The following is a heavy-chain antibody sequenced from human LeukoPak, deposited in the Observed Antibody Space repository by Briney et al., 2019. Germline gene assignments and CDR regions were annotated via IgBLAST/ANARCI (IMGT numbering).Heavy chain of an antibody. CDR2: IFYSGGS. J-gene: IGHJ3*01. CDR1: GGSISSYY. V-gene: IGHV4-59*08. CDR3: ARLGSTFDV. Sequence: SETLSLTCTVSGGSISSYYWTWIRQPPGKGLEWIGYIFYSGGSNYNPSLKSRVTISVDTSKNHFSLKLSSVTAADTAVYYCARLGSTFDVWGQGTMVTVSS. D-gene: IGHD2-2*01.